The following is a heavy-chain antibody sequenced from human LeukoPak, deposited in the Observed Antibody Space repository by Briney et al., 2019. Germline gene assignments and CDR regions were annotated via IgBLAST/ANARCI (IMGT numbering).Heavy chain of an antibody. Sequence: ASVKVSCKASGYTFTSYGISWVRQAPGQGLEWMGWINPNSGGTNYAQKFQGRVTMTRDTSISTAYMELSRLRSDDTAVYYCARGSSYGDYGRYGMDVWGQGTTVTVSS. CDR2: INPNSGGT. CDR3: ARGSSYGDYGRYGMDV. V-gene: IGHV1-2*02. D-gene: IGHD4-17*01. J-gene: IGHJ6*02. CDR1: GYTFTSYG.